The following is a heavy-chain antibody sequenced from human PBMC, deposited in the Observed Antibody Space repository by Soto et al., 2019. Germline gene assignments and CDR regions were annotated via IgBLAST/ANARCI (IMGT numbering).Heavy chain of an antibody. CDR3: ARGGGYFDY. V-gene: IGHV1-18*01. CDR2: ISAYNGNT. J-gene: IGHJ4*02. D-gene: IGHD6-13*01. CDR1: GYTFTRYG. Sequence: QVQLVQSGAEVKKPGASVKVSCKASGYTFTRYGISWARQAPGQGLEWMGWISAYNGNTNYAQKLQGRVTMTTDTPTKTAYMGMRGLRSEATGVYYCARGGGYFDYWGQGTLVTVSS.